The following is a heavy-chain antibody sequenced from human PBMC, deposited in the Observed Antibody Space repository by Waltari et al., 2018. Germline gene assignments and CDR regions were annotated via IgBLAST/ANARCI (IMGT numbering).Heavy chain of an antibody. D-gene: IGHD3-16*01. Sequence: QLHLQESGPGLVKPLETLSLTCSVSGGSITNNRHYWGWIRQTPGKGLEWIATISYTGATYNNPSLKSRVTISGDTSKNQFSLKLTSVTAADTAVYYCATYIGASIGTAAFDVWGRGALVTVSS. J-gene: IGHJ3*01. V-gene: IGHV4-39*01. CDR3: ATYIGASIGTAAFDV. CDR1: GGSITNNRHY. CDR2: ISYTGAT.